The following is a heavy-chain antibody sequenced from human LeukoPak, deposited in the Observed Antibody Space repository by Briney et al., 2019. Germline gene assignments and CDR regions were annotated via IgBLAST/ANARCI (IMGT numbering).Heavy chain of an antibody. CDR1: GFTFTTYW. D-gene: IGHD1-26*01. CDR2: INQGGSEK. Sequence: GGSLRLSCAASGFTFTTYWMSWVRQAPGKGLEWVANINQGGSEKYYVDSVKGRFTISRDNAKNLLYLQMNGLRDEDTAVYYCARDSGLGAHIWGQGTMVTVSS. J-gene: IGHJ3*02. CDR3: ARDSGLGAHI. V-gene: IGHV3-7*01.